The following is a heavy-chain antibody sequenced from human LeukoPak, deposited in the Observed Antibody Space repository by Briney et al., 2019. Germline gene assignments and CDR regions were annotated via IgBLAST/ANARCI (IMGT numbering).Heavy chain of an antibody. CDR3: ARDTVVTPGWYFDL. CDR1: GYTFTSYA. V-gene: IGHV1-3*01. CDR2: INAGNGNT. D-gene: IGHD4-23*01. Sequence: ASVKVSCKASGYTFTSYAMHWVRQAPGQRLEWMGWINAGNGNTKYSQKFQGRVTMTTDTSTSTAYMELRSLRSDDTAVYYCARDTVVTPGWYFDLWGRGTLVTVSS. J-gene: IGHJ2*01.